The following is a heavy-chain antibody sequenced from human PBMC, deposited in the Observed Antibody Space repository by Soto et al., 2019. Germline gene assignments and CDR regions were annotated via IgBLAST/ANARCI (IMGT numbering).Heavy chain of an antibody. CDR2: ISRDGNNK. Sequence: QVQLVESGGGVVQPGRSLRLSCATSGFTFRFYDMHWVRQAPGKGLEWVAIISRDGNNKDYGDSVKGRFTISRDNSKNTLYLEMNSLRGEDTAGYYLAKDAYSPIRTTAHEPGGLGHWGRGTLVNVPS. V-gene: IGHV3-30*18. J-gene: IGHJ4*02. D-gene: IGHD4-4*01. CDR3: AKDAYSPIRTTAHEPGGLGH. CDR1: GFTFRFYD.